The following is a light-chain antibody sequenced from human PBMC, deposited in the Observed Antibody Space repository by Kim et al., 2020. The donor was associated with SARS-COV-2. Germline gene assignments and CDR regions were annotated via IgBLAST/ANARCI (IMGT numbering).Light chain of an antibody. Sequence: PGERATLSCRASQRIRTDLAWYQQKPGHSPRLLIYDASKRATDIPARFSGSGSGTDFSLTINSLEPEDFAVYYCQERSTWPRVTFGQGTRLEIK. CDR2: DAS. V-gene: IGKV3-11*01. CDR3: QERSTWPRVT. J-gene: IGKJ5*01. CDR1: QRIRTD.